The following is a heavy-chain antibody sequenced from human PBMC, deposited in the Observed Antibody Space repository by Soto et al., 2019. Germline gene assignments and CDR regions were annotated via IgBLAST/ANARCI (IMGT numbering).Heavy chain of an antibody. D-gene: IGHD6-6*01. CDR2: IYSGGST. Sequence: GGSLRLSCAASGFSVSSSDMSWVRQVPGEGLEWVSVIYSGGSTHDADYVKGRFSVSRDTSKNTVDLQMNSLRVDVTAVYYCGTSSRKDYHFAMDVWGQGTAVTVSS. CDR1: GFSVSSSD. CDR3: GTSSRKDYHFAMDV. V-gene: IGHV3-53*01. J-gene: IGHJ6*02.